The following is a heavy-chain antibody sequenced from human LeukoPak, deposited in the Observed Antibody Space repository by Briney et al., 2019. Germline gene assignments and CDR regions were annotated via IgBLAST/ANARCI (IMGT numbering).Heavy chain of an antibody. CDR3: ARVGTKSGYSSSWTPGRGRPPFDY. V-gene: IGHV1-2*02. Sequence: ASVKVSCKASGYTFTGYYMHWVRQAPGQGLEWMGWINPNSGGTNYAQKFQGRVTMTRDTSISTAYMELSRLRSDDTAVYYCARVGTKSGYSSSWTPGRGRPPFDYWGQGTLVTVSS. CDR1: GYTFTGYY. J-gene: IGHJ4*02. CDR2: INPNSGGT. D-gene: IGHD6-13*01.